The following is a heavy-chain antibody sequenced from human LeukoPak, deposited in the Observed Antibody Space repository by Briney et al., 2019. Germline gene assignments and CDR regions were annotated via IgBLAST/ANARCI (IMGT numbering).Heavy chain of an antibody. CDR1: GGSFSGYY. CDR2: INHSGST. J-gene: IGHJ6*03. D-gene: IGHD6-13*01. V-gene: IGHV4-34*01. Sequence: SETLSLTCAVYGGSFSGYYWSWIRQPPGKGLEWIGEINHSGSTNYNPSLKSRVTISVDTSKNQFSLKLSSVAAADTAVYYCARDLAIAAAGNMKYYYYYYMDVWGKGTTVTISS. CDR3: ARDLAIAAAGNMKYYYYYYMDV.